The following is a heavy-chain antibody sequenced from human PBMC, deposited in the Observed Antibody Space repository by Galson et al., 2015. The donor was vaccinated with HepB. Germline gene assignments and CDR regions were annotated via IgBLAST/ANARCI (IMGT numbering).Heavy chain of an antibody. V-gene: IGHV1-69*13. CDR1: GGTFSSYA. Sequence: SVKVSCKASGGTFSSYAISWVRQAPGQGLEWMGGIIPIFGTANYAQKFQGRVTITADESTSTAYMELSSLRSEDTAVYYCARTYSSSWLEIDAFDIWDQGTMVTVSS. CDR3: ARTYSSSWLEIDAFDI. CDR2: IIPIFGTA. J-gene: IGHJ3*02. D-gene: IGHD6-13*01.